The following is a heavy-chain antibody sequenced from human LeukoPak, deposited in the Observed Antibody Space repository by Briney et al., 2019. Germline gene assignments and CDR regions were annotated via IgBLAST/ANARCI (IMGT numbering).Heavy chain of an antibody. V-gene: IGHV3-21*01. Sequence: PGGSLRLSCAASGFTFSSYAMSWVRQAPGKGLEWVSSISSSSSYIYYADSVKGRFTISRDNAKNSLYLQMNSLRAEDTAVYYCAREGNGYNLVDYWGQGTLVTVSS. J-gene: IGHJ4*02. CDR2: ISSSSSYI. CDR1: GFTFSSYA. D-gene: IGHD5-24*01. CDR3: AREGNGYNLVDY.